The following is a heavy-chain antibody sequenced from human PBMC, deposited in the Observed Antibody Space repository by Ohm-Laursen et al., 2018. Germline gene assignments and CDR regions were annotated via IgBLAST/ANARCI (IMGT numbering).Heavy chain of an antibody. D-gene: IGHD5-24*01. J-gene: IGHJ3*02. CDR3: AKDVEEMARWGAFDI. V-gene: IGHV3-9*01. Sequence: RSLRLSCAASGFTFDDYAMHWVRQAPGKGLEWVSGISWNSGSIGYADSVKGRFTISRDNAKNSLYLQMNSLRAEDTALYYCAKDVEEMARWGAFDIWGQGTMVTVPA. CDR2: ISWNSGSI. CDR1: GFTFDDYA.